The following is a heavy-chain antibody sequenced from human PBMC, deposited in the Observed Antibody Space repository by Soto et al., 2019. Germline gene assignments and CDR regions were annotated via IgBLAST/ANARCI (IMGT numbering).Heavy chain of an antibody. V-gene: IGHV3-15*01. D-gene: IGHD1-26*01. CDR2: IKSKTDGGTT. CDR3: TTSGGSYYYYYGMDV. CDR1: GFTFSNAW. J-gene: IGHJ6*02. Sequence: EVQLVESGGGLVKPGGSLRLSCAASGFTFSNAWMSWVRQAPGKGLEWVGRIKSKTDGGTTDYAAPVKGRFTISRDDSKNTLYLQMNSLKTEDTAVYYCTTSGGSYYYYYGMDVWGQGTTVTVSS.